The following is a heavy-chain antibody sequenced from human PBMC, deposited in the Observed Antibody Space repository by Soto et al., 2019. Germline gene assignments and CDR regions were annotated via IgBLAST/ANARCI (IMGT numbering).Heavy chain of an antibody. V-gene: IGHV3-23*01. Sequence: PGGSLRLSCAASGFTFSNYAMGWARQAPGKGLEWVSGISGSGGSTYYADSVKGRFTISRDNSRNTLYLKMNSVRDDDTAVYYCAKAMEQWLVPGDWFDPWGQGTLVTVSS. CDR2: ISGSGGST. D-gene: IGHD6-19*01. CDR1: GFTFSNYA. CDR3: AKAMEQWLVPGDWFDP. J-gene: IGHJ5*02.